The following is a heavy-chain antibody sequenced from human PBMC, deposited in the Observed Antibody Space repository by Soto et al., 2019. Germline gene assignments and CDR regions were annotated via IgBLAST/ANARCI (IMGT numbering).Heavy chain of an antibody. CDR1: GGSIASHNYY. J-gene: IGHJ4*02. V-gene: IGHV4-39*07. D-gene: IGHD4-17*01. CDR2: IYYTGST. CDR3: ARTTAVPNTLRSRYFFDY. Sequence: SETLSLTCNVSGGSIASHNYYGAWIRQPPGKGLEWIGSIYYTGSTYYNPSLKSRVTISVDLSKNQFSLRLSSVTTADTALYYCARTTAVPNTLRSRYFFDYWGQGTLVTV.